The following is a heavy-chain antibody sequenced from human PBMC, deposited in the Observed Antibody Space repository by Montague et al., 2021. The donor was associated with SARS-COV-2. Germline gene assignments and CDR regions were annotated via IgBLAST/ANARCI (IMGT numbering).Heavy chain of an antibody. CDR2: IYNSGST. CDR3: ALSLRYFDGAGDFDV. CDR1: GGSIDNYF. Sequence: SETLSLTCTASGGSIDNYFWSWIRQPPGKGLEWIGYIYNSGSTNYNPSLKSRVTMSGDTSNNQFSLKLSSVTAADTAMYYCALSLRYFDGAGDFDVWGQGTMVIVSS. V-gene: IGHV4-59*13. D-gene: IGHD3-9*01. J-gene: IGHJ3*01.